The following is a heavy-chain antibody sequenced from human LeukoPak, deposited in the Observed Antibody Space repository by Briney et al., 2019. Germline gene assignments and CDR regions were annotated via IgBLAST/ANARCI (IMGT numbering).Heavy chain of an antibody. V-gene: IGHV3-15*01. D-gene: IGHD3-10*01. Sequence: GGSLRLSCAASGFTFSNACMSWVRQAPGKGLEWVGRIKSKTDGGTTDSAAPVKGRFTISRDDSKNTLYLQMNSLKTEDTAVYYCTTDFAWFGELFHYYYGMDVWGQGTTVTVSS. CDR1: GFTFSNAC. J-gene: IGHJ6*02. CDR3: TTDFAWFGELFHYYYGMDV. CDR2: IKSKTDGGTT.